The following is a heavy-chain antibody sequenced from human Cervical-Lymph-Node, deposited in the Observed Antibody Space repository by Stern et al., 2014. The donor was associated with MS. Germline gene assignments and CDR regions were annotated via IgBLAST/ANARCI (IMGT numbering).Heavy chain of an antibody. D-gene: IGHD6-13*01. V-gene: IGHV1-3*01. CDR3: ARGSSTTFPFFDY. Sequence: QVQLVQSGAEVRKPGASVKVSCSASGYSFSSHAVHWVRQAPGQRLEWLGWINGGQGDTKYSHKFRCRVTITRDTSASTAYLELSSLTSEDTAVYSCARGSSTTFPFFDYWGQGSLVTVSS. CDR1: GYSFSSHA. CDR2: INGGQGDT. J-gene: IGHJ4*02.